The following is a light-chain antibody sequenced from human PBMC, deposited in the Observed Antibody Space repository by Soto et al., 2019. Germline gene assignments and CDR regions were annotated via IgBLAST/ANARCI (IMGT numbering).Light chain of an antibody. J-gene: IGKJ1*01. CDR2: GAS. Sequence: IVLSQSPGTVSLSPGERATLSCRASQSVSSSYLAWYQQKPGQAPRLLIYGASSRATGIPARFSGSGSGTEFTLTISSLQSEDFAVYYCQQYNNWPWTFGQGTKVDIK. CDR3: QQYNNWPWT. V-gene: IGKV3D-15*01. CDR1: QSVSSSY.